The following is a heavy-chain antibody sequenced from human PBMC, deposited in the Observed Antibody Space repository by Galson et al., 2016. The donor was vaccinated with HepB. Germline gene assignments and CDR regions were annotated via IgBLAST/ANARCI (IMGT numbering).Heavy chain of an antibody. CDR2: GYGGGGGP. J-gene: IGHJ4*02. Sequence: SLRLSCAASGFTFSSYAMTWVRQAPGKRLEWVSAGYGGGGGPHYADSVKGRFTMSRDISRNTLYLQMNSLRAEDTAVYYCARCERYGSGWYGKNDYWGQGTLVTVSS. CDR1: GFTFSSYA. V-gene: IGHV3-23*01. D-gene: IGHD6-13*01. CDR3: ARCERYGSGWYGKNDY.